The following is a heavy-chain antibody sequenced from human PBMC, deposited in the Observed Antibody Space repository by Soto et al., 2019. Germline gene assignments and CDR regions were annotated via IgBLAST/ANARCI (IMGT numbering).Heavy chain of an antibody. CDR3: ARGGDTAMVSIGWFDP. Sequence: QVQLQESGPGLVKPSQTLSLTCTVSGGSISSGDYYWSWIRQPPGKGLEWIGYIYYSGSTYYNPSLTSRVTIAVDTSKNPFSLKLSSVTAADTAVYSCARGGDTAMVSIGWFDPWGQGTLVTVSS. CDR1: GGSISSGDYY. V-gene: IGHV4-30-4*01. J-gene: IGHJ5*02. CDR2: IYYSGST. D-gene: IGHD5-18*01.